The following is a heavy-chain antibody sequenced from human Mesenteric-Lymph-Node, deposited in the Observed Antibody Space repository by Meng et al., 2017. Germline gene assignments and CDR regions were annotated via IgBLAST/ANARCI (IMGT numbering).Heavy chain of an antibody. J-gene: IGHJ3*02. CDR1: GFTFDDYS. CDR3: ATTLSLNGIDI. CDR2: ISWDGSST. Sequence: GESLKISCAVSGFTFDDYSMQWVRQAPGKCLEWVSLISWDGSSTYYGDSVKGRFTISRDNRKNSLYLQMNSLTFDDTALYYCATTLSLNGIDIWGQGTMVTVSS. D-gene: IGHD2-8*01. V-gene: IGHV3-43*01.